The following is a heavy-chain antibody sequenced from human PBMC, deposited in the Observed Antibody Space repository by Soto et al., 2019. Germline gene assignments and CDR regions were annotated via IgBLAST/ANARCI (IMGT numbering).Heavy chain of an antibody. D-gene: IGHD3-16*02. CDR3: AKWGIMITFGGVIVSGDYYYYGMDV. CDR1: GFTFSSYG. V-gene: IGHV3-30*18. Sequence: SLRLSCAASGFTFSSYGMHWVRQAPGKGLEWVAVISYDGSNKYYADSVKGRFTISRDNSKNTLYLQMNSLRAEDTAVYYCAKWGIMITFGGVIVSGDYYYYGMDVWGQGTTVTVSS. CDR2: ISYDGSNK. J-gene: IGHJ6*02.